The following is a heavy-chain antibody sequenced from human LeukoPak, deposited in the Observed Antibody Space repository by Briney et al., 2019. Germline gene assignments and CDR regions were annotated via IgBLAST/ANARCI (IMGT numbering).Heavy chain of an antibody. CDR2: INHSGST. V-gene: IGHV4-34*01. CDR3: ARGMDYVWGSYRRYFDY. CDR1: GGSFSGYY. J-gene: IGHJ4*02. Sequence: SETLSLTCAVYGGSFSGYYWSWIRQPPGKGLEWIGEINHSGSTNYNPSLKSRVTISVDTSKNRFSLKLSSVTAADTAVYYCARGMDYVWGSYRRYFDYWGQGTLVTVSS. D-gene: IGHD3-16*02.